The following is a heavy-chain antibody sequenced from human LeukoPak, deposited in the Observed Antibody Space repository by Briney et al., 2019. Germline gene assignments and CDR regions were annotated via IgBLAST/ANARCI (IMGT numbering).Heavy chain of an antibody. Sequence: GASVKVSCKAPGHTFTSYDINWVRQATGQGLEWMGWMNPNSGNTGYAQKFQGRVTITRNTSISTAYMELSSLRSEDTAVYYCARGGPYYYDSSGYFLSYWGQGTLVTVSS. D-gene: IGHD3-22*01. CDR1: GHTFTSYD. CDR3: ARGGPYYYDSSGYFLSY. J-gene: IGHJ4*02. CDR2: MNPNSGNT. V-gene: IGHV1-8*03.